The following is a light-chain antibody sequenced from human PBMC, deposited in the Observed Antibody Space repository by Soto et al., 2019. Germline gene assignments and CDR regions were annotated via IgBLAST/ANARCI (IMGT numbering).Light chain of an antibody. CDR3: MQSTQLPPT. CDR2: EVS. Sequence: DVVMTQTPLSLSVAPGQPASISCKSSQSLLHITGETFLFWYLQKPGQSPQLLIYEVSTRVSGVPDRFSSSGSGTDFTLEISRVETDDVGIYHCMQSTQLPPTFGQGTRLGIE. J-gene: IGKJ5*01. V-gene: IGKV2D-29*02. CDR1: QSLLHITGETF.